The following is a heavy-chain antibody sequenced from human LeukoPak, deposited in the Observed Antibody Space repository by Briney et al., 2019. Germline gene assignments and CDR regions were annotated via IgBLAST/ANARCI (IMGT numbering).Heavy chain of an antibody. V-gene: IGHV3-9*01. Sequence: GRSLRLSRAASGFTFDDYAMHWVRQAPGKGLEWVSGISWNSGSIGYADSVKGRFTISRDNAKNSLYLQMNSLRAEDTALYYCAKGYYDFWSGYEAGNWFDPWGQGTLVTVSS. J-gene: IGHJ5*02. CDR2: ISWNSGSI. D-gene: IGHD3-3*01. CDR1: GFTFDDYA. CDR3: AKGYYDFWSGYEAGNWFDP.